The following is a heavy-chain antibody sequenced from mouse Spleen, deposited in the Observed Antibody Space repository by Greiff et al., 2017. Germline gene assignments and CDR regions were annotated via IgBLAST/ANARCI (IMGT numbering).Heavy chain of an antibody. Sequence: QVQLQQSGAELVKPGASVKMSCKASGYTFTSYWITWVKQRPGQGLEWIGDIYPGSGSTNYNEKFKSKATLTVDTSSSTAYMQLSSLTSEDSAVYYCARGGTGLWYFDVWGAGTTVTVSS. J-gene: IGHJ1*01. CDR2: IYPGSGST. CDR3: ARGGTGLWYFDV. D-gene: IGHD4-1*01. CDR1: GYTFTSYW. V-gene: IGHV1-55*01.